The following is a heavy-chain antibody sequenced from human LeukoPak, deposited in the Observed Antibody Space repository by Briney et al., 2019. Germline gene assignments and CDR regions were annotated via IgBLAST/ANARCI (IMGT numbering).Heavy chain of an antibody. Sequence: GASVKVSCKASGYTFTSYDINWVRQATGQGLEWMGWMNPNSGNTGYAQKFQGRVTITRNTSISTAYMELSSLRSEDTAVYYCARVRDILTGYYRDAFDIWGQGTMVTVSS. V-gene: IGHV1-8*03. J-gene: IGHJ3*02. D-gene: IGHD3-9*01. CDR2: MNPNSGNT. CDR1: GYTFTSYD. CDR3: ARVRDILTGYYRDAFDI.